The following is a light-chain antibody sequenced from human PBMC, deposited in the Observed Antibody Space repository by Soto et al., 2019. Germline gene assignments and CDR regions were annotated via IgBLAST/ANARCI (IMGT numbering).Light chain of an antibody. CDR2: EGN. J-gene: IGLJ2*01. CDR1: SSHIGSSNL. V-gene: IGLV2-23*01. CDR3: AAWDDSLNGPV. Sequence: QSVLTQPASVSGSPGQSITISCTASSSHIGSSNLVSWYQHHSGKAPKLIIYEGNKRPSGVSNRFSGSKSGKTASLTISGLQSEDEADYYCAAWDDSLNGPVFGGGTQLTVL.